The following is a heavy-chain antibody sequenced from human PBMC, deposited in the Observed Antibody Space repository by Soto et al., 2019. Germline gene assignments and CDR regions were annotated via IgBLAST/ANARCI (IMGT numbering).Heavy chain of an antibody. J-gene: IGHJ6*02. CDR3: ARDRYSSSSDYYYGMDV. D-gene: IGHD6-6*01. V-gene: IGHV3-66*01. CDR1: GFTVSSNY. CDR2: IYSGGST. Sequence: GGSLRLSCAASGFTVSSNYMSWVRQAPGKGLEWVSVIYSGGSTYYADSVKGRFTISRDNSKNTLYLQMNSLRAKDTAVYYCARDRYSSSSDYYYGMDVWGQGTTVTVSS.